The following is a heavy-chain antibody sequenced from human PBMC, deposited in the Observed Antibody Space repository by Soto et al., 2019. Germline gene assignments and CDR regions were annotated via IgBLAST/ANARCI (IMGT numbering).Heavy chain of an antibody. CDR2: IYPSDSDT. CDR3: ARRSSWRTSVYHY. J-gene: IGHJ4*02. CDR1: GYSFTSYW. Sequence: GESLKISCKGSGYSFTSYWIGWVRQMPGRGLEWMGIIYPSDSDTRYSPSFQGQVTISADKSISTAYLQWSSLKASDTAMYYCARRSSWRTSVYHYWGQGTLVTVSS. V-gene: IGHV5-51*01. D-gene: IGHD6-6*01.